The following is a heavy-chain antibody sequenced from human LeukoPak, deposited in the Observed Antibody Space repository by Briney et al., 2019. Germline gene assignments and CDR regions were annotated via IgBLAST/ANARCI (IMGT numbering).Heavy chain of an antibody. J-gene: IGHJ4*02. CDR3: AKDRHWSGSKTIDY. Sequence: QPGGSLRFSCAGSEFIFSGYAMTWVRQAPGKGLEWVSAISGSGDNTYYADSVKGRFTISRDNSKNTLYLQMNSLRAEDTAVYYCAKDRHWSGSKTIDYCGQGTLVTVSS. CDR1: EFIFSGYA. V-gene: IGHV3-23*01. D-gene: IGHD3-3*01. CDR2: ISGSGDNT.